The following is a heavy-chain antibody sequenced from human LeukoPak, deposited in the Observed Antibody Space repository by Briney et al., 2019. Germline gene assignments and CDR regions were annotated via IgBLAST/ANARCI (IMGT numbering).Heavy chain of an antibody. J-gene: IGHJ4*02. CDR3: AIWNYSTFDY. Sequence: GGSLRLSCAASGFTFSSAWMTWVRQAPGKGLEWVGRIFSKIDGGTTHYAAPVKGRFTISRDDSKNILYLQMNSVTTEDSAIYYCAIWNYSTFDYWGQGTLVIVSS. CDR2: IFSKIDGGTT. CDR1: GFTFSSAW. V-gene: IGHV3-15*01. D-gene: IGHD1-7*01.